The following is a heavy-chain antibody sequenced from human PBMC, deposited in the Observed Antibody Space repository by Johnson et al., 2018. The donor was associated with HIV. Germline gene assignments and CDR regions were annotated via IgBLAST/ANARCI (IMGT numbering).Heavy chain of an antibody. CDR1: GFTFSNYA. J-gene: IGHJ3*02. CDR3: ARELGSGWGETADAFDI. D-gene: IGHD6-19*01. CDR2: ISYDGSNK. V-gene: IGHV3-30-3*01. Sequence: QVQLVESGGGVVQPGRSLRLSCAASGFTFSNYAMNWVRQAPGKGLEWVAVISYDGSNKHFAESVQGRFTISRDNSKNSLYLQMSSLRVEDTAVYYCARELGSGWGETADAFDIWGQGTMVTVSS.